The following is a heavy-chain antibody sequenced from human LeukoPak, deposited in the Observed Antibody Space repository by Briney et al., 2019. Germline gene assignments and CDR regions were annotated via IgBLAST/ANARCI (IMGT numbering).Heavy chain of an antibody. CDR1: GYTLTELS. J-gene: IGHJ4*02. CDR2: FDPEDGET. D-gene: IGHD3-22*01. Sequence: ASVTVSCKVSGYTLTELSMHWVRQAPGKGLEWMGGFDPEDGETIYAQKFQGRVTMAEDTSTDTAYMELSSLRSEDTAVYYCATLTSYYDSSGYSDYWGQGTLVTVSS. CDR3: ATLTSYYDSSGYSDY. V-gene: IGHV1-24*01.